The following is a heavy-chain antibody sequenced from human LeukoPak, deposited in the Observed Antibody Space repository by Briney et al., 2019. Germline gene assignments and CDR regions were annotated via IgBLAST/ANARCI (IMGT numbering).Heavy chain of an antibody. CDR2: ISRSSNTM. Sequence: GESLRLSCSASGFIFRDYYMTWVRQAPGKGLEWLAYISRSSNTMYYADSVRGRFTVSRDNARNSLFLDMSSLRAEDTAVYYCARDLSVNPSNYGVLNYWGQGTLVTVSS. V-gene: IGHV3-11*04. J-gene: IGHJ4*02. CDR1: GFIFRDYY. CDR3: ARDLSVNPSNYGVLNY. D-gene: IGHD4-17*01.